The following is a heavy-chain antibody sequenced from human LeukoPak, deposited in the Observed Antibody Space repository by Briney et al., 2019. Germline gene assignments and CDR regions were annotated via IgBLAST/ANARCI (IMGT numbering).Heavy chain of an antibody. V-gene: IGHV4-4*07. CDR3: ASDLTVPPYIWFDP. CDR1: GGSIRSSH. CDR2: IYNSGGT. D-gene: IGHD7-27*01. Sequence: SEIHSLTCTVSGGSIRSSHWSWIRQPAGKGLEWIAIIYNSGGTNYNPSLKSRVTISRDTSKNQFSMTLTSVTAADTAVYYCASDLTVPPYIWFDPWGQGTLVSLSS. J-gene: IGHJ5*02.